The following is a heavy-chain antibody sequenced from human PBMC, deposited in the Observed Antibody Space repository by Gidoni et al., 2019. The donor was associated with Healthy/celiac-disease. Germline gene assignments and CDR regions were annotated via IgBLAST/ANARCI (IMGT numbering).Heavy chain of an antibody. V-gene: IGHV4-4*02. Sequence: QVQLQASVPGLMKPSGTLSLPSAVSGGSISCSHWSSWVRQPPGKGLEWIGEIYHSGSTNYNPSLKSRVTISVDKSKNQFSLKLSSVTAADTAVYYCARALDFWSGYYTGLDQYYFDYWGQGTLVTVSS. D-gene: IGHD3-3*01. CDR3: ARALDFWSGYYTGLDQYYFDY. CDR1: GGSISCSHW. CDR2: IYHSGST. J-gene: IGHJ4*02.